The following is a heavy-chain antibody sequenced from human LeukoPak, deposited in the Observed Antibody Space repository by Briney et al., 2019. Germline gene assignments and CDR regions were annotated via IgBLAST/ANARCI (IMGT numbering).Heavy chain of an antibody. Sequence: SQTLSLTCAISGDSVSSNSVTWNWIRQSPSRGLEWLGRTYYRSAWYNDYAVSVRGRITVNPDTSKNQFSLHLNSVTPEDTAVYYCARRLTQYDCFDPWGQGILATVSS. CDR1: GDSVSSNSVT. V-gene: IGHV6-1*01. D-gene: IGHD2-2*01. CDR2: TYYRSAWYN. CDR3: ARRLTQYDCFDP. J-gene: IGHJ5*02.